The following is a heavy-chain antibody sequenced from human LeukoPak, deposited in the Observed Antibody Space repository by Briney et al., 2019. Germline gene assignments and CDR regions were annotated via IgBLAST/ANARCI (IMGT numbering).Heavy chain of an antibody. V-gene: IGHV4-39*01. D-gene: IGHD2-8*01. CDR2: IDYSGTT. J-gene: IGHJ6*03. Sequence: SETLSLTCTVPGGSISSSIYCCGWIRHPPGKGLEWLGSIDYSGTTYSDPSLKSRVTISVDTPKNQSYLQLSSVTAGDTAVYYCARHVAYCTNGVCYLYYYYYYKEVWGKGNTVTVYS. CDR1: GGSISSSIYC. CDR3: ARHVAYCTNGVCYLYYYYYYKEV.